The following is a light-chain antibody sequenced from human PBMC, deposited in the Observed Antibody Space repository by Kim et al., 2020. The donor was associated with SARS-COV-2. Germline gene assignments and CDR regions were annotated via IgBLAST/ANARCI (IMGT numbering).Light chain of an antibody. V-gene: IGKV3-11*01. J-gene: IGKJ2*01. CDR1: QSVSSY. Sequence: EIVLTQSPATLSLSPGERATLSCRASQSVSSYFAWYQQKPGQAPRLLIYDTSKRATGTPARFSGSGSGTDFTLTISSLESEDSAINYCQQRTNRFFGEGTKLEIK. CDR3: QQRTNRF. CDR2: DTS.